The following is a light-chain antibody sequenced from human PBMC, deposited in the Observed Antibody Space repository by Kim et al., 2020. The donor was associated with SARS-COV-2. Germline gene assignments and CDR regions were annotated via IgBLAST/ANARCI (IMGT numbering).Light chain of an antibody. CDR3: QSYDSSLSGSMV. V-gene: IGLV1-40*01. J-gene: IGLJ2*01. Sequence: VHISCTGSSSNSGADYDVHWYQQIPGTAPKLLIYGNSNRPSGVPDRFSGSKSGTSASLAITGLQAEDEADYYCQSYDSSLSGSMVFGGGTQLTVL. CDR2: GNS. CDR1: SSNSGADYD.